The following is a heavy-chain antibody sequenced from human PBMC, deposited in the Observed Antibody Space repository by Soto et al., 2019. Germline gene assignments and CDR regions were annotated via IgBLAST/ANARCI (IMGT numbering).Heavy chain of an antibody. CDR3: ARGLRYFDWLLSEYFDY. CDR2: IKQDGSEK. V-gene: IGHV3-7*01. Sequence: GGSLRLSCAASGFTFSSYWMSWVRQAPGKGLEWVANIKQDGSEKYYVDSVKGRFTISRDNAKNSLYLQMNSLRAEDTAVYYCARGLRYFDWLLSEYFDYWGQGTLVTVSS. J-gene: IGHJ4*02. CDR1: GFTFSSYW. D-gene: IGHD3-9*01.